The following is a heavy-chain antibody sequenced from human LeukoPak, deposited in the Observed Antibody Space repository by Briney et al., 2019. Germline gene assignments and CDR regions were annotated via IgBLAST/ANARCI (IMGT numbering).Heavy chain of an antibody. CDR3: AREVVAAAGTVDY. Sequence: SETLSLTCTVSGGSISTTYNYWGWIRQPPGKGLEWIGYIHYSGSTNYNPSLKSRVTISVDTSKNQFSLILSSVTTADTAVYYCAREVVAAAGTVDYWGQGTLVTVSS. CDR2: IHYSGST. D-gene: IGHD6-13*01. CDR1: GGSISTTYNY. J-gene: IGHJ4*02. V-gene: IGHV4-61*01.